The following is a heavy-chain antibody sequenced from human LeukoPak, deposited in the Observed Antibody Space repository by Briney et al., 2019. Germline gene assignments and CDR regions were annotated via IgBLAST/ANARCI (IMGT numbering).Heavy chain of an antibody. J-gene: IGHJ4*02. CDR1: GFTFNTFN. V-gene: IGHV3-21*01. Sequence: GGSLRLSCAASGFTFNTFNINWVRQAPGKGLEWVSSVTSGGDYIYYADSVKGRFTTSRDNAKNSLSPQLNSLRVEDTAVYYFARGHYDVLAASYKWTPDYWGQGTLVTVSS. D-gene: IGHD3-9*01. CDR3: ARGHYDVLAASYKWTPDY. CDR2: VTSGGDYI.